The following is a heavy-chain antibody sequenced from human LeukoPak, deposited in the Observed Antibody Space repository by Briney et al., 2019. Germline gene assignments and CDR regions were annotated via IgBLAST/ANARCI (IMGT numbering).Heavy chain of an antibody. D-gene: IGHD5-24*01. J-gene: IGHJ4*02. V-gene: IGHV4-34*01. CDR2: INHSGST. Sequence: PETLSLTCAVYGGSFSGYYWSWIRQPPGKGLEWIGEINHSGSTNYNPSLKSRVTISVDTSKNQFSLKLSSVTAADTAVYYCARHKARLRWLQLQPYFDYWGQGTLVTVSS. CDR1: GGSFSGYY. CDR3: ARHKARLRWLQLQPYFDY.